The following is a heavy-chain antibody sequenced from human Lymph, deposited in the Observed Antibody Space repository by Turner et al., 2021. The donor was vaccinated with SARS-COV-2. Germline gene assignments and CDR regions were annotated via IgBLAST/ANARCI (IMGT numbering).Heavy chain of an antibody. CDR2: INPNSGGT. CDR1: GYTFTGYY. J-gene: IGHJ6*02. D-gene: IGHD3-3*01. V-gene: IGHV1-2*02. CDR3: ARDVERYNDFWSGYSGGYGLDV. Sequence: QVQLVQSGAEVKKPGASVKVSCKASGYTFTGYYMHWARQAPGQGLEWMGWINPNSGGTNYAQKFQGRVTMTRDTSISTAYMELSRLRSDDTAVYYCARDVERYNDFWSGYSGGYGLDVWGQGTTVTVSS.